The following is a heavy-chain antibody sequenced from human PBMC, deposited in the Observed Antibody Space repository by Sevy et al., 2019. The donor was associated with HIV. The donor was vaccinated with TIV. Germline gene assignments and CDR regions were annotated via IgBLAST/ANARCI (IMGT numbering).Heavy chain of an antibody. V-gene: IGHV3-48*03. CDR3: ARVDANYDKGFDP. CDR1: GFTFSSYE. D-gene: IGHD3-22*01. Sequence: GRSVRLSCEASGFTFSSYEMNWVRQAPGKGLEWVSYISSSGTTIKYADSVKGRFTISRDNAKNSLYMQMNSLRAEDTAVYYCARVDANYDKGFDPWGQGTLVTVSS. J-gene: IGHJ5*02. CDR2: ISSSGTTI.